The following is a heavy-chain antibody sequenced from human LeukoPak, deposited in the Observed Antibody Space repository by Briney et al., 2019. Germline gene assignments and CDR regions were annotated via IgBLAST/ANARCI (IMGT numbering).Heavy chain of an antibody. J-gene: IGHJ3*02. CDR3: AREDGIAVAGTDAFDI. CDR1: GYTFTRYA. V-gene: IGHV7-4-1*01. Sequence: ASVKVSCKASGYTFTRYAMNWERQAPGQGLEWMGWINTNTGNPTYAQGFTGRFVFSLDTSVSTAYLQICSLKAEDTAVYYCAREDGIAVAGTDAFDIWGQGTMVTVSS. CDR2: INTNTGNP. D-gene: IGHD6-19*01.